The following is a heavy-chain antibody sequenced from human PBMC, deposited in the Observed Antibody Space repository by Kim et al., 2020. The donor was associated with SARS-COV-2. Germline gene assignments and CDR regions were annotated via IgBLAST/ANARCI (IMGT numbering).Heavy chain of an antibody. CDR1: GYTFTAYY. Sequence: ASVKVSCKASGYTFTAYYMHWVRQAPGQGPEWMGRINPNTGGTNYAQKFQGRVTMTRDTSINTAYMELRRLRSDDTAVYYCARDPPGMIIGSESWGQGTL. V-gene: IGHV1-2*06. J-gene: IGHJ4*02. D-gene: IGHD3-10*01. CDR3: ARDPPGMIIGSES. CDR2: INPNTGGT.